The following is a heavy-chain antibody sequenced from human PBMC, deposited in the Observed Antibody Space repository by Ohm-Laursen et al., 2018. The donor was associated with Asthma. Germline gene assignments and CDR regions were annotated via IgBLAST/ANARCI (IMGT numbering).Heavy chain of an antibody. CDR1: GGSFSGYY. V-gene: IGHV4-34*01. CDR3: ARTWELYYFDY. Sequence: SDTLSLTCAVYGGSFSGYYWSWIRQPPGKGLEWIGEINHSGSTNYNPSLKSRVTISVDTSKNQFSLKLSSVTAADTAVYYCARTWELYYFDYWGQGTLVTVSS. D-gene: IGHD1-26*01. CDR2: INHSGST. J-gene: IGHJ4*02.